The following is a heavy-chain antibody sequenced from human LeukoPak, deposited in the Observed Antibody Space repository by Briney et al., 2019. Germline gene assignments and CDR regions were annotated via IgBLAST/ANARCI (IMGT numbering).Heavy chain of an antibody. CDR2: ISYDDGSNK. D-gene: IGHD6-13*01. CDR3: ARVYSSSWYGSFDY. J-gene: IGHJ4*02. Sequence: PGRSLRLSCGASGFTFSSYAMHWVRQAPGKGLEWVAVISYDDGSNKYYADSVKGRFTISRDNSKNTLYLQMNSLRVEDTAVYYCARVYSSSWYGSFDYWGQGTLVTVSS. V-gene: IGHV3-30-3*01. CDR1: GFTFSSYA.